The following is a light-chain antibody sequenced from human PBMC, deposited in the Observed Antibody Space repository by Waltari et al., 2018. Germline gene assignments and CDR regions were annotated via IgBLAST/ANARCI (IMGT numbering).Light chain of an antibody. CDR3: QVWDTSADHLVV. J-gene: IGLJ2*01. V-gene: IGLV3-21*04. CDR1: NIGAKS. CDR2: FDS. Sequence: SYVLTQPPSVSVAPGKTASITCGGNNIGAKSVNWYQQKPGQAPILLIYFDSDRPSGIPDRCSGSNSGHTATLTISRVEAGDEAAYYGQVWDTSADHLVVFGGGTNLTVV.